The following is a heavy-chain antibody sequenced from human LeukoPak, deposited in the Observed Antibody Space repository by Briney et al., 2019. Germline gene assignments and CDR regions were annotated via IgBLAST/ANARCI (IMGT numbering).Heavy chain of an antibody. Sequence: PSETLSLTCTVFGVSISGSSFSWGWIRQSPGKGLEWIGSIYYFGNTYYNPSLKSRVTISVDTSKNQFSLNLRSVTAADTAVFFCARWIVPVVDWGQGILVTVSP. D-gene: IGHD2-15*01. CDR3: ARWIVPVVD. CDR2: IYYFGNT. V-gene: IGHV4-39*01. CDR1: GVSISGSSFS. J-gene: IGHJ4*02.